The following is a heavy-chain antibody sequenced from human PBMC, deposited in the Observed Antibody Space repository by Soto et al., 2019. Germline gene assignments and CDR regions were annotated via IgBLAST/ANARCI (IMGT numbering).Heavy chain of an antibody. CDR1: GYTFTSYD. V-gene: IGHV1-8*01. D-gene: IGHD3-22*01. CDR3: ARGQGDDSSGYYYESSAFDI. J-gene: IGHJ3*02. Sequence: QVQLVQSRAEVRKPGASVKVSCKASGYTFTSYDINWVRQATGQGLEWMGWMNPNSGNTGYAQKFQGRVTMTRNTSISTAYMELSSLRSEDAAVYYCARGQGDDSSGYYYESSAFDIWGQGTMVTVSS. CDR2: MNPNSGNT.